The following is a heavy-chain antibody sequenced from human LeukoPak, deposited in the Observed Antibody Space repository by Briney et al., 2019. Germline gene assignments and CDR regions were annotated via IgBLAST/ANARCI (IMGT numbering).Heavy chain of an antibody. J-gene: IGHJ6*04. Sequence: GESLKISCKGSGYSFTNHWVGWVRQMPGKGLEWMGAIYPGDSDTRYSPSFQGQVTISADKSIGTAYLQWSSLKASDTAMYYCARHDDGDRAGRFYFYSMDVWGIGTTVTVSS. D-gene: IGHD4-17*01. CDR3: ARHDDGDRAGRFYFYSMDV. CDR2: IYPGDSDT. V-gene: IGHV5-51*01. CDR1: GYSFTNHW.